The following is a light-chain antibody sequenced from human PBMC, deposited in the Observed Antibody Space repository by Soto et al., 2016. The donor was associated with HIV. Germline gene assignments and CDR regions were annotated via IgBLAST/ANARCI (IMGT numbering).Light chain of an antibody. J-gene: IGKJ2*01. CDR1: QGIRNE. CDR3: LQDYNYPYT. Sequence: IQMTQSPSSLSASVGDRVTTTCRASQGIRNELGWYQQKPGKAPKLLIYAASSLGSGVPLRFSGSGSGTDFTLTISSLQPEDSASYFCLQDYNYPYTFGQGTKAGDQT. CDR2: AAS. V-gene: IGKV1-6*01.